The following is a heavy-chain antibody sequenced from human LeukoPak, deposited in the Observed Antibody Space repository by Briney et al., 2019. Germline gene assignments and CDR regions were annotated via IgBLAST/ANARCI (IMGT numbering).Heavy chain of an antibody. Sequence: GGSLRLSCAASGFTLSGYWMSWVRQAPGKGLEWVSSISSSSTYINYADSVKGRFTISRDNAKNSLYLQMNSLRAEDTAVYYCARVELEAVSYGAADFWGQGTLVTVSS. V-gene: IGHV3-21*01. D-gene: IGHD1-26*01. CDR2: ISSSSTYI. CDR3: ARVELEAVSYGAADF. J-gene: IGHJ4*02. CDR1: GFTLSGYW.